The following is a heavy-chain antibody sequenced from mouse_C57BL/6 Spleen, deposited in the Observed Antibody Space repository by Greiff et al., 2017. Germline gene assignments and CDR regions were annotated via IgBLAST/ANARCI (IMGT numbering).Heavy chain of an antibody. Sequence: EVQGVESGAELVRPGASVKLSCTASGFNIKDDYMHWVKQRPEQGLEWIGWIDPENGDTEYASKFPGKATITADTSSNTAYLQLSSLTSEDTAVYYCTRDYDGNYYAMDYWGQGTSVTVSS. V-gene: IGHV14-4*01. CDR2: IDPENGDT. CDR1: GFNIKDDY. J-gene: IGHJ4*01. D-gene: IGHD2-4*01. CDR3: TRDYDGNYYAMDY.